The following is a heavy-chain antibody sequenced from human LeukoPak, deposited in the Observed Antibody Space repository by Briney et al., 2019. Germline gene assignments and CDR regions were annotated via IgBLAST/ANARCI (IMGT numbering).Heavy chain of an antibody. J-gene: IGHJ6*03. CDR3: ARGYGNYGGNPNYYYYYSMGV. Sequence: PSETLSLTCAVSGGSFSGYYWSWVRQPPGKGLEWIGEINHSGSTNYNPSLKSRVTISVDTSKNQFSLKLSSVTAADTAVYYSARGYGNYGGNPNYYYYYSMGVWGKGGTLTVSS. CDR2: INHSGST. CDR1: GGSFSGYY. D-gene: IGHD4-23*01. V-gene: IGHV4-34*01.